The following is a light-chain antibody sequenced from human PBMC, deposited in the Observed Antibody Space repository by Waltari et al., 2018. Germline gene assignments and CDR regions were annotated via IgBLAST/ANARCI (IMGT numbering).Light chain of an antibody. J-gene: IGKJ3*01. CDR1: QTVTRAH. CDR3: QQYDGNVFT. Sequence: EFVLTQSPGTLSLSPGERATPSCRASQTVTRAHTSWYPQTAGPPPRLLVYVTSTRATGIPDRFSGSGSGTDFTLTISRLEPEDSAVYYCQQYDGNVFTIGPGSVVEI. CDR2: VTS. V-gene: IGKV3-20*01.